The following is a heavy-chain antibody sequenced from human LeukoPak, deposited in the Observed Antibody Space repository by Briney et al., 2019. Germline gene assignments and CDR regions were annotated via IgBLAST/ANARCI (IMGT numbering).Heavy chain of an antibody. CDR3: ARHAAQGDIDY. J-gene: IGHJ4*02. D-gene: IGHD3-16*01. CDR2: IYHSGST. V-gene: IGHV4-38-2*01. Sequence: KPSETLSLTCAVSGYSISSGYYWGWIRQPPGKGLEWIGSIYHSGSTYYNPSLKSRVTISVDTSKNQFSLKLSSVTAADTAVYYCARHAAQGDIDYWGQGTLVTVSS. CDR1: GYSISSGYY.